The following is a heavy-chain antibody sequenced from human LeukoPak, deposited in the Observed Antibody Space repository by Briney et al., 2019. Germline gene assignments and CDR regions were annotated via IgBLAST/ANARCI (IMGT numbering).Heavy chain of an antibody. V-gene: IGHV1-2*02. Sequence: ASVKASCKASGYTFTGYYMHWVRQAPGQGLEWMGWINPNSGGTNYAQKFQGRVTMTRDTSISTAYMELSRLRSDDTAVYYCAMITIFGVVIRAWGQGTLVTVSS. J-gene: IGHJ5*02. CDR3: AMITIFGVVIRA. D-gene: IGHD3-3*01. CDR1: GYTFTGYY. CDR2: INPNSGGT.